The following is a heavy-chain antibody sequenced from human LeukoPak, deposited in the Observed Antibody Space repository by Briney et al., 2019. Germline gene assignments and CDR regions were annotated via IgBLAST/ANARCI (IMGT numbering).Heavy chain of an antibody. CDR3: AGGIAARPYYFDY. Sequence: ASVKVSCKASGYTFTSYDINWVRQATGQGLEWMGWMNPNSGNTGYAQKFQGRVTITADKSTSTAYMELSSLRSEDTAVYYCAGGIAARPYYFDYWGQGTLVTVSS. CDR1: GYTFTSYD. J-gene: IGHJ4*02. D-gene: IGHD6-6*01. V-gene: IGHV1-8*01. CDR2: MNPNSGNT.